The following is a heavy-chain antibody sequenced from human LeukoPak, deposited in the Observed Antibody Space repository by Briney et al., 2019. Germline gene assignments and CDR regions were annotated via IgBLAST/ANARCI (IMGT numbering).Heavy chain of an antibody. CDR1: GFSFSNYG. J-gene: IGHJ4*02. Sequence: GGSLRLSCAASGFSFSNYGFHWVSQPPGKGLEWVAVIWHDGSHAYYSDSVKGRFTISRDNAKNTVYLQMDSLRVEDTAIYYCAKDNDAYGDSYFDSWGQGTLVTVSS. CDR3: AKDNDAYGDSYFDS. V-gene: IGHV3-33*06. CDR2: IWHDGSHA. D-gene: IGHD4-17*01.